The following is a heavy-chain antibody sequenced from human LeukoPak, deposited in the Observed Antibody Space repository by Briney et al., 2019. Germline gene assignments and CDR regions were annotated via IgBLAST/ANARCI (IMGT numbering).Heavy chain of an antibody. J-gene: IGHJ4*02. CDR2: INHSGST. Sequence: SETLSLTCAVYGGSFSGYYWSWIRQPPGNGLEWIGEINHSGSTNYNPSLKSRVTISVDTSKNQFSLKLSSVTAADTAVYYCARTKVRGRFDYWGQGTLVTVSS. V-gene: IGHV4-34*01. CDR1: GGSFSGYY. CDR3: ARTKVRGRFDY. D-gene: IGHD3-10*01.